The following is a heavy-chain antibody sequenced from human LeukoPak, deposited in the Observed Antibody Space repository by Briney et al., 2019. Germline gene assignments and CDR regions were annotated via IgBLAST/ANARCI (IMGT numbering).Heavy chain of an antibody. V-gene: IGHV3-30*04. J-gene: IGHJ4*02. CDR3: ARDHGAFDY. CDR1: GYPFSCFG. Sequence: GGSLRLSCAASGYPFSCFGLHWVRQAPGRGLEWVALISPDGSYAYYADSVKGRFTISRDNSENTFYLQLTNVRSEDAAVYFCARDHGAFDYWGQGTLVTVSS. CDR2: ISPDGSYA. D-gene: IGHD3-10*01.